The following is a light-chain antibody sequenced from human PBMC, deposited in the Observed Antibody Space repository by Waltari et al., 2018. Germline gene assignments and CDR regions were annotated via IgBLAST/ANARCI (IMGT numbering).Light chain of an antibody. CDR3: AAWDDSLSGHFV. Sequence: QSVLTQPPSASGTPGQSVTISCSGSLSNIGANFVYWYQQVPGTAPKILIYRNDQGPSGVPDGFSASKSGTSASLAISGLRSEDEADYFCAAWDDSLSGHFVFGTGTKVIV. V-gene: IGLV1-47*01. J-gene: IGLJ1*01. CDR2: RND. CDR1: LSNIGANF.